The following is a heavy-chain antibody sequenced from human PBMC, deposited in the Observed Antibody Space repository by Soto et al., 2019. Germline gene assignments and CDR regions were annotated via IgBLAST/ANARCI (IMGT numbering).Heavy chain of an antibody. CDR1: GFTFSNYW. D-gene: IGHD6-25*01. CDR2: IKQDGSEK. Sequence: EVQLVESGGGLVQPGGSLRLSCGASGFTFSNYWMTWVRQAPGKGLEWVANIKQDGSEKYYVDSVKGRSTISRDNAKNSLFMQMDSLRAEETAVYHCARGIAAHRGEDWGEGTLVTVSS. V-gene: IGHV3-7*05. J-gene: IGHJ4*02. CDR3: ARGIAAHRGED.